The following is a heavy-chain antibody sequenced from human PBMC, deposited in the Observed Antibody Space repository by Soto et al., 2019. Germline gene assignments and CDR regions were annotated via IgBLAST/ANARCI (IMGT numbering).Heavy chain of an antibody. CDR1: GSTFRSFT. J-gene: IGHJ5*02. D-gene: IGHD6-13*01. CDR3: TRDASRDSSARGWFDP. Sequence: GGSLRLSCAASGSTFRSFTMNWVRQAPGKGLEWVSTISSNSAYIYYTDALRGRFTISRDNAKNSLHLQMNSLRAEDTAVYYCTRDASRDSSARGWFDPWGPGTLVTVSS. V-gene: IGHV3-21*01. CDR2: ISSNSAYI.